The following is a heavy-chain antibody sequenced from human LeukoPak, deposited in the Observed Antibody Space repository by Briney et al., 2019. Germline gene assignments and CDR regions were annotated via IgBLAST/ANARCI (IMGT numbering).Heavy chain of an antibody. CDR2: IYPGDSDT. CDR3: ARREWLLSGGFDY. Sequence: GESLKISCKGSGYSFTSYWTGWVRQMPGKGLEWMGIIYPGDSDTRYSPSFQGQVTISADKSISTAYLQWSSLKASDTAMYYCARREWLLSGGFDYWGQGTLVTVSS. D-gene: IGHD3-3*01. V-gene: IGHV5-51*01. CDR1: GYSFTSYW. J-gene: IGHJ4*02.